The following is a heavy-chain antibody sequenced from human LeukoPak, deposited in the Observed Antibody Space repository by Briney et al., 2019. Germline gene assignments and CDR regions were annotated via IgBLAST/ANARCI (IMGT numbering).Heavy chain of an antibody. Sequence: GGSLRLSCAASGFTFSSYWMHWVRQAPGKGLLWVSRINSDGSRTTYADSVKGRFTISRDNAKNTLYLQMNSLRAEDTAIYYCAKDLVTASLDYWGQGTLVTVSS. CDR1: GFTFSSYW. CDR2: INSDGSRT. CDR3: AKDLVTASLDY. J-gene: IGHJ4*02. V-gene: IGHV3-74*01. D-gene: IGHD3-16*01.